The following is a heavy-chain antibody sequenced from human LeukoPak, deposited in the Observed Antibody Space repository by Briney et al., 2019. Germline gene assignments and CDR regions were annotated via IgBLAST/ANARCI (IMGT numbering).Heavy chain of an antibody. CDR1: GYTFTGYY. D-gene: IGHD2-2*01. CDR3: ARDFCSSTSCYGYFDY. Sequence: GASVKVSCKASGYTFTGYYMHWVRQAPGQGLEWMGWINPNSGGTNYAQKFQGRVTMTRDTSISTAYMELSRLRSDDTAVYYCARDFCSSTSCYGYFDYWGLGTLVTVSS. V-gene: IGHV1-2*02. CDR2: INPNSGGT. J-gene: IGHJ4*02.